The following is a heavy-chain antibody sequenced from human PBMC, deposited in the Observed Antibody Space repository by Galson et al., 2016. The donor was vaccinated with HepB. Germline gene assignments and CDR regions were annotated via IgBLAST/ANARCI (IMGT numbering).Heavy chain of an antibody. CDR3: ARFESGTNDY. Sequence: QSGAEVKKPWESLRISCKGSGYSFTTYWISWVRQMPGKGLEWMGRIHPHDSYTNYSPSFQGHVTISADKSISTAYLQWSSLKASDTAMYYCARFESGTNDYWGQGTQVTVSS. J-gene: IGHJ4*02. V-gene: IGHV5-10-1*01. CDR2: IHPHDSYT. D-gene: IGHD3-10*01. CDR1: GYSFTTYW.